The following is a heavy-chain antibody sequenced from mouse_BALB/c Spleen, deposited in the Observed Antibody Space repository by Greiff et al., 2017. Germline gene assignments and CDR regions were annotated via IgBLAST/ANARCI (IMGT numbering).Heavy chain of an antibody. CDR3: ARSVYYGLFDY. CDR1: GYSFTGYN. V-gene: IGHV1S135*01. CDR2: IDPYYGGT. Sequence: EVQVVESGPELVKPGASVKISCKASGYSFTGYNMTWVKQSTGKSLEWIGNIDPYYGGTSYNQKFKGKATLTVDKSSTTAYMQLKSLTSEDSAVYYCARSVYYGLFDYWGQGTTLTVSS. D-gene: IGHD1-2*01. J-gene: IGHJ2*01.